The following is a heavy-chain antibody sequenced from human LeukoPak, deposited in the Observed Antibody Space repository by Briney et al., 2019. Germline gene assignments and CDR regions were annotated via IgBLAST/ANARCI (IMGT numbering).Heavy chain of an antibody. CDR1: GSTFSDYY. CDR3: ASLKACGGDCDHAFDI. Sequence: GGSLRLSCAASGSTFSDYYMSWIRQAPGKGLEWVSYISSSGSTIYYADSVKGRFTISGDNAKNSLYLQMNSLRAEDTAVYYCASLKACGGDCDHAFDIWGQGTVVTVSS. CDR2: ISSSGSTI. J-gene: IGHJ3*02. D-gene: IGHD2-21*02. V-gene: IGHV3-11*01.